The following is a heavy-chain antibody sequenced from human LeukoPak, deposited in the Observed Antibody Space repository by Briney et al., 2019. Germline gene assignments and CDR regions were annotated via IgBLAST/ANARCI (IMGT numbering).Heavy chain of an antibody. CDR2: ISSSSSYI. Sequence: PGGSLRLSCAASGFTFSSYSMNWVRQAPGKGLEWVSSISSSSSYIYYADSVKGRFTISRSNAKNSLYLQMNSLRAEDTAVYYCARTLGIAAAGTWWFDPWGQGTLVTVSS. CDR1: GFTFSSYS. CDR3: ARTLGIAAAGTWWFDP. D-gene: IGHD6-13*01. V-gene: IGHV3-21*01. J-gene: IGHJ5*02.